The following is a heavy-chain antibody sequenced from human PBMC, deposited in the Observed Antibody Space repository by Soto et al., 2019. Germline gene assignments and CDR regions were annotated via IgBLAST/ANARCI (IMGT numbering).Heavy chain of an antibody. J-gene: IGHJ4*02. D-gene: IGHD6-13*01. Sequence: PSETLSLTCAVYGGSFSGYYWSWIRQPPGKGLEWIGEINHSGSTNYNPSLKSRVTISVDTSKNQFSLKLSSVTAADTAVYYCARGYSSSWYKFWYYFDYWGQGTLVTVSS. V-gene: IGHV4-34*01. CDR2: INHSGST. CDR1: GGSFSGYY. CDR3: ARGYSSSWYKFWYYFDY.